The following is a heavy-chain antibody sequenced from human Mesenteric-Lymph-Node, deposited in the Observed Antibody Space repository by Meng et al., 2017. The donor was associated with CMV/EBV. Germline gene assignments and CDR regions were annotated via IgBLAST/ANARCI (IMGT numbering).Heavy chain of an antibody. CDR1: GFTFSDYA. J-gene: IGHJ4*02. V-gene: IGHV3-30-3*01. Sequence: GGSLRLSCVASGFTFSDYAMHWVRQAPGKGLEWVAIISFDGSNKYYADSVKGRFTISRDNSKNTLFLQMNSLRAEDTAVYYCARDTGVVVIATFDYWGQGTLVTVSS. D-gene: IGHD2-21*01. CDR2: ISFDGSNK. CDR3: ARDTGVVVIATFDY.